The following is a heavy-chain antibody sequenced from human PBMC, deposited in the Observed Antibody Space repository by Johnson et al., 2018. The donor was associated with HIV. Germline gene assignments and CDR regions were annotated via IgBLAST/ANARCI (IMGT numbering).Heavy chain of an antibody. CDR1: GFTVSSNY. Sequence: EQLVESGGGVVQPGRSLRLSCAASGFTVSSNYMSWVRQAPGKGLEWVSRINSDGSSTSYAESVKGRFTIARDNAKNTLYLQMDSLGAEDTAVYYCARGRNAFDIWGQGTMVTVSS. V-gene: IGHV3-74*02. J-gene: IGHJ3*02. CDR2: INSDGSST. CDR3: ARGRNAFDI.